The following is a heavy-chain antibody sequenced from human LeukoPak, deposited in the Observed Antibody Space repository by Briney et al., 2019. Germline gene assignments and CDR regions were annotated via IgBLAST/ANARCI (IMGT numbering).Heavy chain of an antibody. CDR1: GFTFSTYA. CDR2: ISGSGGST. J-gene: IGHJ4*02. CDR3: AKSLRYFDWLLDY. V-gene: IGHV3-23*01. Sequence: GGSLRLSCAASGFTFSTYAMSWVRQAPGKGLEWVSAISGSGGSTYYADSVKGRFTISRDNSKNTLYLQMNSLRAEDTAVYYCAKSLRYFDWLLDYWGQGTLVTVSS. D-gene: IGHD3-9*01.